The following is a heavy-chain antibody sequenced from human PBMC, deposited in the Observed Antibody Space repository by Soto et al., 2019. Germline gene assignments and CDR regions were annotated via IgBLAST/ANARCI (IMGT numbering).Heavy chain of an antibody. CDR1: GRYLCSSD. CDR3: ARAVVVVIATGYYYYAMDV. J-gene: IGHJ6*02. CDR2: FIPIVGTA. D-gene: IGHD2-15*01. V-gene: IGHV1-69*11. Sequence: SVKISSMASGRYLCSSDISWARQAPGQGLEWMGSFIPIVGTAHYAQNFQGRVTITADESTRTAYMELSSLRSEDTAVYYCARAVVVVIATGYYYYAMDVWGQGTTVTVSS.